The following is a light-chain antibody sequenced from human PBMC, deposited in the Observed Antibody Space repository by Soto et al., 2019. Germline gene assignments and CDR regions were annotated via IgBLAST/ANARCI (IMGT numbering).Light chain of an antibody. V-gene: IGKV3-15*01. CDR1: QSVSSN. J-gene: IGKJ2*01. Sequence: EIMMTQSPATLSVSPGERATLSCRASQSVSSNLAWYQQKPGQAPRLLIYGASTRATGIPARISGSGSGTEFTLTISSLQSEDFATYYCQQLNSYPYTFGQGTKLEIK. CDR3: QQLNSYPYT. CDR2: GAS.